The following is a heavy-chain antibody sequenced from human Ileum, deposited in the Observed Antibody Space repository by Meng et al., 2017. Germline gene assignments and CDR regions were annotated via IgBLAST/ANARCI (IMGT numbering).Heavy chain of an antibody. Sequence: EVHLGEPGGGLIQPGGSQRLSCAASGFIVSRTFMAWVRQAPGKGLEWVSIIHSGGNTYYADSVKGRFTISRDNSKNTVYLQMNSLRAEDTAIYYCASGHLDYWGQGTLVTVSS. CDR1: GFIVSRTF. V-gene: IGHV3-53*01. J-gene: IGHJ4*02. CDR3: ASGHLDY. CDR2: IHSGGNT.